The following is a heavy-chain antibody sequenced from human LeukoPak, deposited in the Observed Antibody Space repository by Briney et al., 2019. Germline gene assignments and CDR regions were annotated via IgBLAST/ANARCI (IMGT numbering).Heavy chain of an antibody. CDR2: INHSGST. V-gene: IGHV4-34*01. CDR3: ARDFAGGYSYGLFGFDP. J-gene: IGHJ5*02. Sequence: PSETLSLTCAVYGGSFSGYYWSWIRQPPGKGLEWIGEINHSGSTNYNPSLKSRVTISVDTSKNQFSLKLSSVTAADTAVYYCARDFAGGYSYGLFGFDPWGQGTLVTVSS. CDR1: GGSFSGYY. D-gene: IGHD5-18*01.